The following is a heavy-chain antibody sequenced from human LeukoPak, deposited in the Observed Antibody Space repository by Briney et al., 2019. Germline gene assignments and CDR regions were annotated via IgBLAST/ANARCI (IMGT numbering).Heavy chain of an antibody. CDR1: GFSFDTYA. J-gene: IGHJ4*02. V-gene: IGHV3-33*01. CDR3: ARDGGGYSGY. D-gene: IGHD5-12*01. CDR2: IWHDGSHK. Sequence: GGSLRLSCAASGFSFDTYAMHWVRQAPGQGLEWVALIWHDGSHKFYSNSVRGQFTISRDNSKNTLYLQMNSLRAEDTAVYYCARDGGGYSGYWGQGALVTVSS.